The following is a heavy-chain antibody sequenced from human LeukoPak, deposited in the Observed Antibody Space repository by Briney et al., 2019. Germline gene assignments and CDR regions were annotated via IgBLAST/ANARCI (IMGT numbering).Heavy chain of an antibody. Sequence: GGSLRLSWAPSGFPFISYGRTWVRRAPGKGLEWVSSISSSSSYIYYADSVKGRFTISRDNAKNSLYLQMNSLRAEDTAVYYCARDGRKVSSSDPFDYWGQGTLVTVSS. CDR1: GFPFISYG. J-gene: IGHJ4*02. CDR2: ISSSSSYI. D-gene: IGHD6-6*01. V-gene: IGHV3-21*01. CDR3: ARDGRKVSSSDPFDY.